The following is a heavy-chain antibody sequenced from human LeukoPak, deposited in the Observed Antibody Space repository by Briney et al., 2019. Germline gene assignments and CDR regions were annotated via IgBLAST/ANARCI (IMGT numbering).Heavy chain of an antibody. CDR1: GGSFSGYY. D-gene: IGHD2-2*01. CDR3: ASLNGVYCSSTSCQSDY. CDR2: IKHSGST. J-gene: IGHJ4*02. Sequence: PSETLSLTCAVYGGSFSGYYWSWIRQPPGKGLEWIGEIKHSGSTNYNPSLKSRVTISVDTSKNQFSLKLSSVTAADTAVYYCASLNGVYCSSTSCQSDYWGQGTLVTVSS. V-gene: IGHV4-34*01.